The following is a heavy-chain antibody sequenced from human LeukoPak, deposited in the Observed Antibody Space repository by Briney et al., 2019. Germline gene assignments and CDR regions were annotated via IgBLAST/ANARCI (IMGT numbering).Heavy chain of an antibody. J-gene: IGHJ4*02. V-gene: IGHV4-59*08. CDR3: ARGWAGVLMVYATAEYYFDY. D-gene: IGHD2-8*01. Sequence: PSETLSLTCTVSGGSISSYYWSWIRQPPGKGLEWIGYIYYSGSTNYNPSLKSRVTISVDTSKNQFSLKLSSVTAADTAVYYCARGWAGVLMVYATAEYYFDYWGQGTLVTVSS. CDR1: GGSISSYY. CDR2: IYYSGST.